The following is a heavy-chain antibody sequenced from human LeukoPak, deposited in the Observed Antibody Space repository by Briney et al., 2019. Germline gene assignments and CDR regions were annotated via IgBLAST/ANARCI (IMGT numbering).Heavy chain of an antibody. Sequence: ASVKVSCKASGYTFTSYYMHWVRQAPGQGLEWMGIINPSGGSTSYAQKFQGRVTMTRDTSTSTVYMELSSLRSEDTAVYYFAGGGAYYYGSGSYKSWGQGTLVTVSS. CDR1: GYTFTSYY. V-gene: IGHV1-46*01. CDR3: AGGGAYYYGSGSYKS. D-gene: IGHD3-10*01. CDR2: INPSGGST. J-gene: IGHJ5*02.